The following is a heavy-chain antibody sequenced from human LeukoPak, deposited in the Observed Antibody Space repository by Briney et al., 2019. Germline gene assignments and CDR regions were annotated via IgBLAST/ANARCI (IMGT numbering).Heavy chain of an antibody. CDR2: IYSGGST. CDR3: ARAAGYGKAYFDY. Sequence: GGSLRLSCAASGFTVSSNYMSWVRQAPGKGLEWVSVIYSGGSTYYADSVKGRFTISRDNSKNTLYLQMNSLRAEDTAVYYCARAAGYGKAYFDYWGQGTLVTVSS. V-gene: IGHV3-53*01. CDR1: GFTVSSNY. D-gene: IGHD5-18*01. J-gene: IGHJ4*02.